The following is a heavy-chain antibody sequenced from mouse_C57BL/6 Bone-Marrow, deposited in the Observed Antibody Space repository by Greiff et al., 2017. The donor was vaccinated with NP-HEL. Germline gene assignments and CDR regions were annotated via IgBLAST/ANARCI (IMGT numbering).Heavy chain of an antibody. CDR2: IDPANGNT. D-gene: IGHD2-4*01. J-gene: IGHJ1*03. V-gene: IGHV14-3*01. Sequence: VQLKESVAELVRPGASVKLSCTASGFNIKNTYMHWVKQRPEQGLEWIGRIDPANGNTKYAPKFQGKATITADTSSNTAYLQLSSLTSEDTAIYYCAKVYYDYDEYFDVWGTGTTVTVSS. CDR3: AKVYYDYDEYFDV. CDR1: GFNIKNTY.